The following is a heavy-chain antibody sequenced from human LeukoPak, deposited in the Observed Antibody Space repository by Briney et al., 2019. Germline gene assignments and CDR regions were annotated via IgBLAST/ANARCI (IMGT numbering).Heavy chain of an antibody. Sequence: SETLSLTCTLSGGSISSGSYYWSWIRQPAGKGLEWIGRIYTSGSTNYNPSLKSRVTISVDTSKNQFSLKLSSVTAADTAVYYCARGGAGIAFYYYYMDVWGKGTTVTVSS. J-gene: IGHJ6*03. V-gene: IGHV4-61*02. CDR1: GGSISSGSYY. D-gene: IGHD6-13*01. CDR2: IYTSGST. CDR3: ARGGAGIAFYYYYMDV.